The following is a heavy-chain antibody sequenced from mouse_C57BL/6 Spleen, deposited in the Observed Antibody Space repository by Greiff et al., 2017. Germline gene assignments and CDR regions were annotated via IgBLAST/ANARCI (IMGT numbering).Heavy chain of an antibody. D-gene: IGHD1-1*01. V-gene: IGHV1-64*01. J-gene: IGHJ4*01. CDR3: ARHYYGSSLYAMDY. CDR1: GYTFTSYW. CDR2: IHPNSGST. Sequence: QVQLQQPGAELVKPGASVKLSCKASGYTFTSYWMHWVKQRPGQGLEWIGMIHPNSGSTNYNEKFKSKATLTVDTSSSTAYMQLSSLTSEDSAVYYCARHYYGSSLYAMDYWGQGTSVTVSS.